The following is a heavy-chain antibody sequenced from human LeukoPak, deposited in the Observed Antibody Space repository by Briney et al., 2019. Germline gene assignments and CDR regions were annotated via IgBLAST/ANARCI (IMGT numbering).Heavy chain of an antibody. CDR2: MNPNSGNT. Sequence: ASVKVSCKASGYTFTSYDINWVRQATGQGLEWMEWMNPNSGNTGYAQKFQGRVTMTRNTSISTAYMELSSLRSEDTAVYYCARLYYYGSGSYSGWFDPWGQGTLVTVSS. CDR3: ARLYYYGSGSYSGWFDP. J-gene: IGHJ5*02. D-gene: IGHD3-10*01. CDR1: GYTFTSYD. V-gene: IGHV1-8*01.